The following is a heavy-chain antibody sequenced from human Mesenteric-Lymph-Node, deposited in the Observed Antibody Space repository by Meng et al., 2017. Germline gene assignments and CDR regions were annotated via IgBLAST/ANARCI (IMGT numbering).Heavy chain of an antibody. J-gene: IGHJ4*02. V-gene: IGHV4-4*02. CDR3: AKVGATVPYYFDY. Sequence: SETLSLTCAVSGGSISSSNWWSWVRQPPGKGLEWIGEIYHSGSTNYNPSLKSRVTISVDKSKNQFSLKLSSVTAADTAVYYCAKVGATVPYYFDYWGQGTLVTVSS. CDR1: GGSISSSNW. D-gene: IGHD1-26*01. CDR2: IYHSGST.